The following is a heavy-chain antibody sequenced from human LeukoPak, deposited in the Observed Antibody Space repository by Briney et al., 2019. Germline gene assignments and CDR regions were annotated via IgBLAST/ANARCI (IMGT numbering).Heavy chain of an antibody. D-gene: IGHD3-16*01. CDR3: ATLGPTVNDY. J-gene: IGHJ4*02. V-gene: IGHV3-23*01. CDR2: ISTSGGST. CDR1: GFTFSSYA. Sequence: GGSLRLSCAASGFTFSSYAMNWVRQAPGKGLEWVSGISTSGGSTYCADSVKGRFTISRDNSKNTLYLQMNSLRAEDTAVYYCATLGPTVNDYWGQGTLVTVSS.